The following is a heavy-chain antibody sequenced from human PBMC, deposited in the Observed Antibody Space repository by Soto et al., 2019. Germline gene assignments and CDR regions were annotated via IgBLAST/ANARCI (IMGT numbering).Heavy chain of an antibody. D-gene: IGHD4-17*01. J-gene: IGHJ4*02. CDR2: INAGNGNT. Sequence: ASVKVSCKASGYTFTSYAMHWVRQAPGQRLEWMGWINAGNGNTKYSQKFQGRVTITRDTSASTAYMELSSLRSEDTAVYYCARDGGSVTTSYFDYWGQGTLVTVSS. CDR1: GYTFTSYA. CDR3: ARDGGSVTTSYFDY. V-gene: IGHV1-3*01.